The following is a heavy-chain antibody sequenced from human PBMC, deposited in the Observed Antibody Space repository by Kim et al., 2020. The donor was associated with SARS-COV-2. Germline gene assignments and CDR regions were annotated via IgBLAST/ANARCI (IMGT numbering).Heavy chain of an antibody. J-gene: IGHJ5*02. CDR1: GGSFSGYY. CDR3: ARGRWVVPAAILKGWFDP. Sequence: SETLSLTCAVYGGSFSGYYWSWIRQPPGKGLEWIGEINHSGSTNYNPSLKSRVTISVDTSKNQFSLKLSSVTAADTAVYYCARGRWVVPAAILKGWFDPWGQGTLVTVSS. V-gene: IGHV4-34*01. CDR2: INHSGST. D-gene: IGHD2-2*02.